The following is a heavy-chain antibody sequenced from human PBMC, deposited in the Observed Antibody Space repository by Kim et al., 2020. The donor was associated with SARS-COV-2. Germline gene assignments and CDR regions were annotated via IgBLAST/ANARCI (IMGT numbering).Heavy chain of an antibody. D-gene: IGHD6-19*01. J-gene: IGHJ4*02. CDR2: A. V-gene: IGHV1-69*01. Sequence: ASYAQTCQGRFTITANESTSTAYMELSSLRSEDTAVYYCARDGSSGCPDYWGQGTLVTVSS. CDR3: ARDGSSGCPDY.